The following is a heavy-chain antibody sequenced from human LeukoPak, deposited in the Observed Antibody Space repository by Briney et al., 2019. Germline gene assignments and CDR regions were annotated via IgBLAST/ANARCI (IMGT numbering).Heavy chain of an antibody. J-gene: IGHJ3*02. CDR1: GYTFTSYD. V-gene: IGHV1-8*01. D-gene: IGHD2-2*01. CDR2: MNPNSGNT. Sequence: ASVKVSCKASGYTFTSYDINWVRQATGQGLEWMGWMNPNSGNTGYAQKFQGRVTMTRNTSISTAYMELSSLRSEDTAVYYCARFAYGVVADAFDIWGQGTMVTVSS. CDR3: ARFAYGVVADAFDI.